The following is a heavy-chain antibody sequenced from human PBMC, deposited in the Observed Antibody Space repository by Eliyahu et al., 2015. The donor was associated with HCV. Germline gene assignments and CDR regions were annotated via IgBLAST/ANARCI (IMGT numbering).Heavy chain of an antibody. V-gene: IGHV4-39*01. Sequence: QLQLQESGPGLVXPSETLSLTCTVSGGSISSSSYXWGWXRQPPGKGLEWIGSIYYSGSTYYNPSLKSRVTISVDTSKNQFSLKLSSVTAADTAVYYCASPGYSSGWYPYYYYYGMDVWGQGTTVTVSS. CDR3: ASPGYSSGWYPYYYYYGMDV. CDR1: GGSISSSSYX. J-gene: IGHJ6*02. D-gene: IGHD6-19*01. CDR2: IYYSGST.